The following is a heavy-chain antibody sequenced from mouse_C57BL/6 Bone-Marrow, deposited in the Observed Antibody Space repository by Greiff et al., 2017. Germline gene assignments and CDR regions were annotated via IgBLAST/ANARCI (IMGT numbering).Heavy chain of an antibody. V-gene: IGHV3-6*01. CDR3: SRDREYYYGSSSDIDY. Sequence: EVQLVESGPGLVKPSQSLSLTCSVTGYSITSGYYWNWIRQFPGNKLEWMGYISYDGSNNYNPSLKNRSTITRDTSKNQFFLKLNSVTTEYTATYYCSRDREYYYGSSSDIDYWGQGTTLTVSS. J-gene: IGHJ2*01. CDR1: GYSITSGYY. D-gene: IGHD1-1*01. CDR2: ISYDGSN.